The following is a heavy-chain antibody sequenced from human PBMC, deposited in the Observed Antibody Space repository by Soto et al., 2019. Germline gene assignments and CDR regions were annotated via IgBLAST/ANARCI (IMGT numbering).Heavy chain of an antibody. CDR1: GYTFTSYD. J-gene: IGHJ6*03. Sequence: ASVNVSCKASGYTFTSYDINWVRQATGQGLEWMGWMNPNSGNTGYAQKFQGRVTMTRNTSISTAYMELSSLRSEDTAVYYCARGVITFGGVIAPYYYYYMDVWGKGTTVTVSS. CDR2: MNPNSGNT. V-gene: IGHV1-8*01. D-gene: IGHD3-16*02. CDR3: ARGVITFGGVIAPYYYYYMDV.